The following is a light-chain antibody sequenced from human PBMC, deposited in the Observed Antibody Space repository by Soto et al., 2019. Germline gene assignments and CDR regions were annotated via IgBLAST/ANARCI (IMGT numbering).Light chain of an antibody. J-gene: IGKJ5*01. V-gene: IGKV3-11*01. Sequence: EIVLTQSPATLCLSPGERATLSCRASQRVSSSLAWYQQKPAQAPRLLLYDASTRATGIPARFSGSGSGTDFTLPISSLEPEDFAIYYCQQRQYWPPITFGQGTRLEI. CDR2: DAS. CDR1: QRVSSS. CDR3: QQRQYWPPIT.